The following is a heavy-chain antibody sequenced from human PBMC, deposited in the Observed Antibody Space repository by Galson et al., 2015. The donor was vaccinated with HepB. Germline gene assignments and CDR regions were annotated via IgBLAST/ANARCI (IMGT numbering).Heavy chain of an antibody. CDR1: GYTFTSYG. D-gene: IGHD4-17*01. J-gene: IGHJ4*02. CDR2: ISAYNGNT. CDR3: ARENYGDYGSYYFDY. Sequence: SVKVSCKASGYTFTSYGISWVRQAPGQGLEWMGWISAYNGNTNYAQKLQGRVTMTTDTSTSTAYMELRSLRSDDTAVYYCARENYGDYGSYYFDYWGQGALVTVSS. V-gene: IGHV1-18*01.